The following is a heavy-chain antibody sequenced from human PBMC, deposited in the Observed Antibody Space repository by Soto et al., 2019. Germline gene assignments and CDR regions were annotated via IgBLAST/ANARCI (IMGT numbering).Heavy chain of an antibody. V-gene: IGHV4-59*01. J-gene: IGHJ4*02. D-gene: IGHD4-17*01. CDR3: ARDDTTGLFDF. CDR1: TGSMRTYY. CDR2: ISHTGRT. Sequence: SETLSLTCSVSTGSMRTYYWTWIRQSPGKGLEWIGQISHTGRTKYNPSLESRVTISVDTSRKQFSPKLTTVTAADTALYYCARDDTTGLFDFWGQGTLVTVSS.